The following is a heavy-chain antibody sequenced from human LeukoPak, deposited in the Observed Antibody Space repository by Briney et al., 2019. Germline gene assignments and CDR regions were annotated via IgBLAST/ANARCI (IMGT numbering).Heavy chain of an antibody. CDR3: VKDRGYSTFDY. V-gene: IGHV3-7*03. J-gene: IGHJ4*02. CDR1: GFLFSNSW. CDR2: MNQDGSER. Sequence: GGSLRLSCEASGFLFSNSWMSWVRQAPGKGLEWVANMNQDGSERNYVDSVKGRLTISRDNAKGSLYLQMSGLRAEDTAVYFCVKDRGYSTFDYWGQGTLVTVSS. D-gene: IGHD4-23*01.